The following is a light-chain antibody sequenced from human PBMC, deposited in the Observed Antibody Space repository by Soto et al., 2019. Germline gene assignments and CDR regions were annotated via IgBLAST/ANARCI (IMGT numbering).Light chain of an antibody. CDR2: EIS. J-gene: IGLJ3*02. Sequence: QSALTQPASVSGSLGQSITISCTGSSSDVGTYKFVSWYQQHPGKAPKLMIYEISNRPSGVSDRFSGSKSGNTASLTISGLQAEDEADYYCSSYTSSGTWVFGGGTKLTVL. CDR3: SSYTSSGTWV. V-gene: IGLV2-14*01. CDR1: SSDVGTYKF.